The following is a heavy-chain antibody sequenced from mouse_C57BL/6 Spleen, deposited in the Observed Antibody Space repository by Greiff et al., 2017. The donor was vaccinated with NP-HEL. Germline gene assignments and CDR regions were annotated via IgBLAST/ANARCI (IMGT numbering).Heavy chain of an antibody. CDR1: GYTFTSYW. CDR3: ARWVVATRYFDV. D-gene: IGHD1-1*01. V-gene: IGHV1-61*01. Sequence: QVQLQQPGAELVRPGSSVKLSCKASGYTFTSYWMDWVKQRPGQGLEWIGNFYPSDSATHSNQKFKDQATLTVDKSSSTAYMQLSSLTSEDSAVYYCARWVVATRYFDVWGTGTTVTVSS. CDR2: FYPSDSAT. J-gene: IGHJ1*03.